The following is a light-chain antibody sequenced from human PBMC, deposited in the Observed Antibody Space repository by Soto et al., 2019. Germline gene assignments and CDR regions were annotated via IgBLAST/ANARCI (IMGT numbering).Light chain of an antibody. CDR3: QQSYLNPFT. CDR1: QTISTY. Sequence: DIQMTQSPSCLSASVGARVTISCRAGQTISTYLNWYQQTPGKAPKLLIHSASSLQSGVPLRFSGSGSGTDFTLTISSLQPEDVATYFCQQSYLNPFTFGQGTKLEIK. V-gene: IGKV1-39*01. J-gene: IGKJ2*01. CDR2: SAS.